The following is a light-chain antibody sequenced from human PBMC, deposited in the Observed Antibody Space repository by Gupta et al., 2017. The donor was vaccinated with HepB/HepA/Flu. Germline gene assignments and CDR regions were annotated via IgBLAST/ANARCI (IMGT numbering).Light chain of an antibody. CDR2: DVS. J-gene: IGLJ1*01. V-gene: IGLV2-14*01. CDR3: SSYPTSSTDPCV. Sequence: QSALTQPASVSGAPGQSITITCTGTSSDVGGDNYVSWYQQHPGKAPKLMIYDVSNRPSGVSPRFSSSTSGTTATTTISGLQAEDEADYYCSSYPTSSTDPCVFGTGTKVTVL. CDR1: SSDVGGDNY.